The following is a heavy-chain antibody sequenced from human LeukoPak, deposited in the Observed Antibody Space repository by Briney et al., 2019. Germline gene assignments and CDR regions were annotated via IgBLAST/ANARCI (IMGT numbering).Heavy chain of an antibody. D-gene: IGHD6-19*01. CDR3: TKPGGAVSGTQFDY. CDR1: GFTFITYA. Sequence: GGSLRLSCVASGFTFITYAMSWVRQAPGKGLEWVSSISGSGGSAYYADSVRGRFTISRDNSKNTAYLQMNSLKTEDTAVYYCTKPGGAVSGTQFDYWGQGTLVTVSS. CDR2: ISGSGGSA. J-gene: IGHJ4*02. V-gene: IGHV3-23*01.